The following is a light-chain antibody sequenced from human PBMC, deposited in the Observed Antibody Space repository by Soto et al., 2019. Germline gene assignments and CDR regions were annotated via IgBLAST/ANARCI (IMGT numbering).Light chain of an antibody. CDR3: QQSYGTPT. Sequence: DIQMTQSPSSLSASEGDKVTITCRASESISHYVNWYQQKPGSAPKLLIHSASIFQSGVPSRFSGSGSRTDFTLTISSLQPEDFATYYCQQSYGTPTFGQGTKVESK. V-gene: IGKV1-39*01. CDR2: SAS. CDR1: ESISHY. J-gene: IGKJ1*01.